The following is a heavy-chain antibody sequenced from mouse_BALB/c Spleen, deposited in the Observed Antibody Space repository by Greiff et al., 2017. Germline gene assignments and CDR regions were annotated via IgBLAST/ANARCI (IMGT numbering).Heavy chain of an antibody. CDR2: ISSGGSYT. CDR3: ARTATFFDY. CDR1: GFTFSSYA. D-gene: IGHD1-2*01. V-gene: IGHV5-9-4*01. Sequence: EVQGVESGGGLVKPGGSLKLSCAASGFTFSSYAMSWVRQSPEKRLEWVAEISSGGSYTYYPDTVTGRFNISRDNAKNTLYLEMSSLRSEDTAMYYCARTATFFDYWGQGTTLTVSS. J-gene: IGHJ2*01.